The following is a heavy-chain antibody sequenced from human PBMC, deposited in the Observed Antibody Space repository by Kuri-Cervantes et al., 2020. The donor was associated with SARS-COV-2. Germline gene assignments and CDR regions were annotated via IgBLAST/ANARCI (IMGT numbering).Heavy chain of an antibody. Sequence: LRLSCTVSGGSISSGGYYWSWIRQPPGKGLEWIGYIYHSGSTYYNPSLKSRVTISVDTSKNQFSLKLSSVTAADTAVYYCARDSPEYSSSSSVPFDYWGQGTLVTVSS. CDR3: ARDSPEYSSSSSVPFDY. D-gene: IGHD6-6*01. V-gene: IGHV4-30-2*01. CDR2: IYHSGST. CDR1: GGSISSGGYY. J-gene: IGHJ4*02.